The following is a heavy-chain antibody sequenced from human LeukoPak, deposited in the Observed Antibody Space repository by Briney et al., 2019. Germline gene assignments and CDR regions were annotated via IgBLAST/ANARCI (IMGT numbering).Heavy chain of an antibody. CDR2: ISSSSSTI. Sequence: GGSLRLSCVASGFTFSDYSMNWVRQPPGKGLEWVSYISSSSSTIYYGDSVKGRFTISRDNAKNSLYLQMNSLRAEDTAVYYCARGPEGFRITIFGVVTSGAPYYYYYMDVWGKGTTVTVSS. J-gene: IGHJ6*03. CDR3: ARGPEGFRITIFGVVTSGAPYYYYYMDV. D-gene: IGHD3-3*01. CDR1: GFTFSDYS. V-gene: IGHV3-48*01.